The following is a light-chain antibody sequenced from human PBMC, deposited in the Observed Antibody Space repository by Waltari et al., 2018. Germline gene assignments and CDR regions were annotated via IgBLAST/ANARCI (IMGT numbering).Light chain of an antibody. CDR3: QQYYSTPYT. Sequence: DIVMTQSPDSLAVSLGERATINCKSSKSVLYSSNNKNYLAWYQQKPGQPTKLLIYWASTRESGVPDRFSGSGSGTDFTLTISSLQAEDVAVYYCQQYYSTPYTFGQGTKLEIK. J-gene: IGKJ2*01. CDR2: WAS. CDR1: KSVLYSSNNKNY. V-gene: IGKV4-1*01.